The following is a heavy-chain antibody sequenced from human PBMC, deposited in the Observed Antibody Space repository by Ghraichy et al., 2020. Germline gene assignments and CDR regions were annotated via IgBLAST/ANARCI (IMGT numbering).Heavy chain of an antibody. D-gene: IGHD3-3*01. Sequence: LSLTCAASGFTFSSYSMNWVRQAPGKGLEWVSSISSSSSYIYYADSVKGRFTISRDNAKNSLYLQMNSLRAEDMAVYYCAREQYYDFWSGYYSYYYGMDVWGKGTTVTVSS. CDR1: GFTFSSYS. CDR3: AREQYYDFWSGYYSYYYGMDV. J-gene: IGHJ6*04. V-gene: IGHV3-21*01. CDR2: ISSSSSYI.